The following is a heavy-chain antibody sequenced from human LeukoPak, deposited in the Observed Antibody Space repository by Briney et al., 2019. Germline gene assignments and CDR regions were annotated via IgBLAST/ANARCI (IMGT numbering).Heavy chain of an antibody. CDR1: GGSISSYY. D-gene: IGHD6-19*01. J-gene: IGHJ4*02. CDR2: IYYSGGT. CDR3: ARGRMAVAGSYEY. Sequence: SETLSLTCTVSGGSISSYYWSWIRQPPGKGLEWIGYIYYSGGTNYNPSLKSRVTISVDTSKNQFSLKLSSVTAADTAVYYCARGRMAVAGSYEYWGQGTLVTVSS. V-gene: IGHV4-59*01.